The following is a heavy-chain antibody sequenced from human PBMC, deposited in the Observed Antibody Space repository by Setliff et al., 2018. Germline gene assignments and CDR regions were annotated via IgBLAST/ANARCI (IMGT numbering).Heavy chain of an antibody. CDR2: IYYSGST. CDR1: GGSISSSSYY. D-gene: IGHD2-21*01. CDR3: ARVQIVSNWFDP. Sequence: PSETLSLTCTVSGGSISSSSYYWGWIRQPPGKGLEWIGSIYYSGSTYYNPSLKSRVTISVDTSKNQFSLKLSSVTAADTAVYYCARVQIVSNWFDPWGQGTLVTVSS. V-gene: IGHV4-39*07. J-gene: IGHJ5*02.